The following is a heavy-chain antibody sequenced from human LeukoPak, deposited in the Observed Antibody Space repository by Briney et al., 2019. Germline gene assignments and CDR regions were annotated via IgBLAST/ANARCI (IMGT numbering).Heavy chain of an antibody. V-gene: IGHV1-69*06. D-gene: IGHD3-22*01. Sequence: SVKVSCKASGGTFSSYAISWVRQAPGQGLEWMGGIIPIFGTANYAQKFQGRVTITADKSTSTAYMELSSLRSEDTAVYYCARVYDSSGYYPYFDYWGQGTLVTVSS. CDR3: ARVYDSSGYYPYFDY. J-gene: IGHJ4*02. CDR2: IIPIFGTA. CDR1: GGTFSSYA.